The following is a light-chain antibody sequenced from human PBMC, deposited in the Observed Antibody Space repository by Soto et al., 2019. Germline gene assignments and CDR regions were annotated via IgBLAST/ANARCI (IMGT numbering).Light chain of an antibody. CDR1: QGITNW. Sequence: DIQMTQSPSSVSASVGDRVTITCRASQGITNWLAWYQQKPGNAPKLLIYAASGLPSGVPSRFSGSGSGTDFTLTISSLQPEDFATYYCQQANSFPLTFGGGTKVDIK. CDR2: AAS. CDR3: QQANSFPLT. J-gene: IGKJ4*01. V-gene: IGKV1-12*01.